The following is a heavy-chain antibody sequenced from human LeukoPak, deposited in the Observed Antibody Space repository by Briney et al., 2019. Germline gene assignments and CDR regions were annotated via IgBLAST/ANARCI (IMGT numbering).Heavy chain of an antibody. Sequence: GGSLRLSCAASGFTFSSYDMHWVRQATGKGLEWVSGIATAGDTYYPGSVKGRFTISRENAKNSLYLQMNSLRAGDTAVYYCARDSGTGDFDYWGQGTLVTVSS. D-gene: IGHD7-27*01. CDR2: IATAGDT. V-gene: IGHV3-13*01. J-gene: IGHJ4*02. CDR3: ARDSGTGDFDY. CDR1: GFTFSSYD.